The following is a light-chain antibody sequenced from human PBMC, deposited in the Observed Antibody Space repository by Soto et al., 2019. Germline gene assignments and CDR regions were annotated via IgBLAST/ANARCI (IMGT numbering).Light chain of an antibody. CDR1: QDIRTD. CDR3: RQDYSYPFT. Sequence: AIQMTQSPSSLSASVGDRVTITCRASQDIRTDFAWYQQKPGKAPQILIYGASTVQTGVASRFSGSGSATDFNLTISILKAEDSAAYYCRQDYSYPFTFGQGTKLDIK. CDR2: GAS. V-gene: IGKV1-6*01. J-gene: IGKJ2*01.